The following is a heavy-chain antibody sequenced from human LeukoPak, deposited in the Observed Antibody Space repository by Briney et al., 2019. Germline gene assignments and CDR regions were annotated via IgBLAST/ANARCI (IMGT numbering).Heavy chain of an antibody. D-gene: IGHD3-3*01. CDR2: ISGSGGST. V-gene: IGHV3-23*01. Sequence: GGSLRLSCAASGFTFSSYAMSWVRQAPGKGLEWVSAISGSGGSTYYADSVKGRFTISRDNSKNTLYLQMNSLRAEDTAVYYCAKVLYYDFWSGYPYGMDVWGQGITVTVSS. CDR3: AKVLYYDFWSGYPYGMDV. CDR1: GFTFSSYA. J-gene: IGHJ6*02.